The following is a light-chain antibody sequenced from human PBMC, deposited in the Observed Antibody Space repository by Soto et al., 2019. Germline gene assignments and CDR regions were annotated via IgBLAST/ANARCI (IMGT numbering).Light chain of an antibody. J-gene: IGKJ4*01. V-gene: IGKV3-20*01. CDR2: GAS. CDR3: QQYGSSPLT. Sequence: EIVLTQSPGTLSLSPGERATLSCRASQSVSSSYLAWYKQKPGQAPRLLIYGASSRATGIPDRFSGSGSATDFTLTISRLEPEDFAVYYCQQYGSSPLTFGGGTKVEIK. CDR1: QSVSSSY.